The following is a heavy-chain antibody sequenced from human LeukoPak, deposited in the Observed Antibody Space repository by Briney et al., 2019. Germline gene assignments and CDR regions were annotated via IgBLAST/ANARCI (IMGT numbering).Heavy chain of an antibody. V-gene: IGHV3-7*01. J-gene: IGHJ6*02. CDR2: IKQDGSEK. Sequence: GGSLRLSCAASGFTFSSYWMSWVRQAPGKGLEWVANIKQDGSEKYYVDSVKGRFTISRDNAKNSLYLQMNSLRAEDTAVYYCARDLGVVAAKWHYYYGMDVWGQGTTVTVSS. CDR1: GFTFSSYW. D-gene: IGHD2-15*01. CDR3: ARDLGVVAAKWHYYYGMDV.